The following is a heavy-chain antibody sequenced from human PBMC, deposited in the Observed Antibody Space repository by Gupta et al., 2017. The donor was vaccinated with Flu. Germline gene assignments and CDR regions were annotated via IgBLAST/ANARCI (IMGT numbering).Heavy chain of an antibody. Sequence: EVQLLESGGGLVQPGGSLRLSCAAPGFTFSSYAMSWVRQAPGKGLGWVSAISGSGGSTYYADSVKGRFTISRDNSKNTLYLQMNSLRAEDTAVYYCATSADSSSWYDYWGQGTLVTVSS. V-gene: IGHV3-23*01. CDR2: ISGSGGST. CDR1: GFTFSSYA. CDR3: ATSADSSSWYDY. J-gene: IGHJ4*02. D-gene: IGHD6-13*01.